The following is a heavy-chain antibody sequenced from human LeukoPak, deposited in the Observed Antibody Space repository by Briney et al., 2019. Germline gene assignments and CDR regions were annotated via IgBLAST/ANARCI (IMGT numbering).Heavy chain of an antibody. CDR2: ISGSGGST. D-gene: IGHD3-10*01. CDR3: AKWLRYYGSGSDY. V-gene: IGHV3-23*01. CDR1: GLLFGDYA. J-gene: IGHJ4*02. Sequence: GRSLRLSCTASGLLFGDYAMTWVRQVPGKGLEWVSAISGSGGSTYYADSVKGRFTISRDNSKNTLYLQMNSLRAEDTAVYYCAKWLRYYGSGSDYWGQGTLVTVSS.